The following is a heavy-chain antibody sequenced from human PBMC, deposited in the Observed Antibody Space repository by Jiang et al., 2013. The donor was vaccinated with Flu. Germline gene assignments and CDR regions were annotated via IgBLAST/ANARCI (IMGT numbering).Heavy chain of an antibody. CDR1: GFTFSSYA. V-gene: IGHV3-23*01. CDR2: ISGSGGST. D-gene: IGHD3-22*01. CDR3: AKASGEGYYDSSGYY. Sequence: CAASGFTFSSYAMSWVRQAPGKGLEWVSAISGSGGSTYYADSVKGRFTISRDNSKNTLYLQMNSLRAEDTAVYYCAKASGEGYYDSSGYYWGQGTLVTVSS. J-gene: IGHJ4*02.